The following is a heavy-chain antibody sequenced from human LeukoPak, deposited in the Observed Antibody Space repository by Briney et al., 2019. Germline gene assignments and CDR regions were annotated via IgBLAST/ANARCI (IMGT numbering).Heavy chain of an antibody. J-gene: IGHJ6*02. Sequence: PGGSLRLSCAAFGFTFSSYAMHWVRQAPGKGLEWVAVISYDGSNKYYADSVKGRFTISRDNSKNTLYLQMDSLRAEDTAVYFCARAGGLYYYNVDVWGQGTTVTVS. D-gene: IGHD2-8*02. CDR1: GFTFSSYA. CDR3: ARAGGLYYYNVDV. CDR2: ISYDGSNK. V-gene: IGHV3-30-3*01.